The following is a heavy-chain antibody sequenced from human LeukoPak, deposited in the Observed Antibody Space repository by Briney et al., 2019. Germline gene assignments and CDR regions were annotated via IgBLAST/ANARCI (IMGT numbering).Heavy chain of an antibody. V-gene: IGHV1-69*05. CDR1: GGSFSSYG. CDR3: AREDHTANNWFDP. CDR2: IIPMLGRS. D-gene: IGHD5-18*01. J-gene: IGHJ5*02. Sequence: GASVKVSCKASGGSFSSYGISWVRQAPGQGLEWMGGIIPMLGRSNNAQKFQGRVTISTDESTSTAYMEMSSLRSEDTAVYYCAREDHTANNWFDPWGQGTLVTVSS.